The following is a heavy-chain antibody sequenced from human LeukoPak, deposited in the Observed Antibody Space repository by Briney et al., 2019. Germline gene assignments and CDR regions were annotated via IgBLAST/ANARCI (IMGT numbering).Heavy chain of an antibody. D-gene: IGHD2-15*01. V-gene: IGHV3-23*01. CDR2: ISGSGGST. J-gene: IGHJ4*02. CDR3: AKDNIVVVVAAPFDY. CDR1: GFPFSSYA. Sequence: GGSLRLSCAASGFPFSSYAMSWVRQAPGKGLEWVSAISGSGGSTYYADSVKGRFTISRDNSKNTLYLQMNSLRAEDTAVYYCAKDNIVVVVAAPFDYWGQGTLVTVSS.